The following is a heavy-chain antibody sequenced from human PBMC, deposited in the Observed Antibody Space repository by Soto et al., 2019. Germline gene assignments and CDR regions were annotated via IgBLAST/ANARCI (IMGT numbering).Heavy chain of an antibody. CDR1: GFTFSSYS. CDR2: ISSSSSYI. Sequence: GGSLRLSCAASGFTFSSYSMNWVRQAPGKGLEWVSSISSSSSYIYYADSVKGRFTISRDNAKNSLYLQMNSLRAEDTAVYYCARGRDSSSYYFDYWGQGTLVTVSS. V-gene: IGHV3-21*01. D-gene: IGHD6-6*01. CDR3: ARGRDSSSYYFDY. J-gene: IGHJ4*02.